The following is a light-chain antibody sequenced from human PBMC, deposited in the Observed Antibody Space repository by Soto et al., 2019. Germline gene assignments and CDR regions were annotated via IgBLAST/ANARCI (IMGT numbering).Light chain of an antibody. V-gene: IGKV1-27*01. CDR2: AAS. CDR3: QQYRSAPLT. CDR1: QDISNY. Sequence: DIQMTQSPSSLSASVGDRVTITCRASQDISNYLAWYQQKPGKVPKLLIYAASTLQSGVPSRFGGRGSGTDFTLTISSLQPEDVASYYCQQYRSAPLTFGPGTKVDLK. J-gene: IGKJ3*01.